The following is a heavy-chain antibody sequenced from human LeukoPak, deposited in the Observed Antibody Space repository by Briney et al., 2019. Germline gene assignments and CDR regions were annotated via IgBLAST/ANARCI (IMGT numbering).Heavy chain of an antibody. D-gene: IGHD5-24*01. CDR1: GFTFSSYA. CDR3: ARAMVEMATIPWV. Sequence: GRSLRLSCAASGFTFSSYAMHWVRQAPGKGLEWVAVISYDGSNKYYADSVKGRFTISRDSSKNTLYLQMNSLRAEDTAVYYCARAMVEMATIPWVWGQGTLVTVSS. J-gene: IGHJ4*02. V-gene: IGHV3-30-3*01. CDR2: ISYDGSNK.